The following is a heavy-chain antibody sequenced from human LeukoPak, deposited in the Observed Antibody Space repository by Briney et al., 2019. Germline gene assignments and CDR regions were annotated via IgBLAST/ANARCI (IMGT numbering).Heavy chain of an antibody. D-gene: IGHD6-13*01. CDR2: IYYSGST. Sequence: SETLSLTCTVSGCSISSYYWSWLRQPPGKGLEWIGYIYYSGSTNYNPSLKSRVTISVDTSKNQFSLKLSSVTAADTAVYYCARDYIAAAGSFDPWGQGTLVTVSS. CDR3: ARDYIAAAGSFDP. J-gene: IGHJ5*02. V-gene: IGHV4-59*01. CDR1: GCSISSYY.